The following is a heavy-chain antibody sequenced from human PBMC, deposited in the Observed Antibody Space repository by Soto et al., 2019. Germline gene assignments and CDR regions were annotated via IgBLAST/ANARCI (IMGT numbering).Heavy chain of an antibody. V-gene: IGHV4-61*01. Sequence: PSETLSLTCTVSGGSISSSSYYWGWIRQPPGKGLECVGYIYYSGSTNYNPSLKSRVTISVDTSKNQFSLKLSSVTAADTAVYYCAREPDFWSRGTVVTVSS. CDR1: GGSISSSSYY. J-gene: IGHJ4*02. CDR2: IYYSGST. CDR3: AREPDF. D-gene: IGHD3-3*01.